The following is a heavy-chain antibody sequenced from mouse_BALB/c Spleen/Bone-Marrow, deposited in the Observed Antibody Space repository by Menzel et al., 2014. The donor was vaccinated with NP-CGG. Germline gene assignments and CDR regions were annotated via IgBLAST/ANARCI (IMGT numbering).Heavy chain of an antibody. V-gene: IGHV5-17*02. CDR1: GFTFSSFG. CDR2: ISSGSTAI. CDR3: TRGGNWDDFDV. Sequence: EVMLVESGGGLVQPGGYRKLSCAASGFTFSSFGMHWVRQAPEKGLEWVAYISSGSTAIFYADTVKGRFTISRDNPKNTLFLQMTSLRSEDTAMYYCTRGGNWDDFDVWGAGTTVTVSS. D-gene: IGHD4-1*01. J-gene: IGHJ1*01.